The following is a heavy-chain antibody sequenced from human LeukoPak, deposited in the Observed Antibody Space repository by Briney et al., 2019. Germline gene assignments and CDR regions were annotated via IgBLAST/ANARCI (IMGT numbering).Heavy chain of an antibody. CDR3: ARDLSLVAAAVRYYYYGMDV. J-gene: IGHJ6*02. CDR1: GFTVSSNY. Sequence: GGSLRLSCAASGFTVSSNYMIWVRQAPGKGLEWVSVIYSGGSTYYADSVKGRFTISRDNSKNTLYLQMNSLRAEDTAVYYCARDLSLVAAAVRYYYYGMDVWGQGTTVTVSS. CDR2: IYSGGST. D-gene: IGHD6-13*01. V-gene: IGHV3-53*01.